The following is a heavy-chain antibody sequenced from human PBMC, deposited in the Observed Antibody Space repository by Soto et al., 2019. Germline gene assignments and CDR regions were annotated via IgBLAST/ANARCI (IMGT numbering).Heavy chain of an antibody. CDR1: GGTFSSYA. D-gene: IGHD4-17*01. V-gene: IGHV1-8*02. CDR3: ARGIKYGAYSRWFDP. CDR2: INPSGGNT. J-gene: IGHJ5*02. Sequence: ASVKVSCKASGGTFSSYAISWVRQAPGQGLEWMGLINPSGGNTAYVQKFQGRVTMTWDTSITTAYMELSSLRSEDTAVYFCARGIKYGAYSRWFDPWGQGTLVTVSS.